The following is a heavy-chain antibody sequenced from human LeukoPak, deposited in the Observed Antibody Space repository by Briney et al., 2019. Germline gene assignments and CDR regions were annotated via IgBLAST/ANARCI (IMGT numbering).Heavy chain of an antibody. J-gene: IGHJ5*02. V-gene: IGHV1-2*02. D-gene: IGHD2-15*01. Sequence: ASVKVSCKASGYTFTGYYMHWVRQAPGQGLEWMGWINPNSGGTNYAQKFQGRVTMTRDTSISTAYMELSRLRSDDTAVYYCASGGDIVVVVAATDNWFDPWGQGTLVTVSS. CDR1: GYTFTGYY. CDR2: INPNSGGT. CDR3: ASGGDIVVVVAATDNWFDP.